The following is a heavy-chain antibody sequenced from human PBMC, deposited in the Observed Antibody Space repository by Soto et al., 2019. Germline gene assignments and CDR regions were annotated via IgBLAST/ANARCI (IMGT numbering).Heavy chain of an antibody. J-gene: IGHJ4*02. CDR2: ISGDYDKT. D-gene: IGHD3-10*01. CDR1: GYTFTTYG. Sequence: QVQLVQSGAEVKKPGASVKVSCKASGYTFTTYGIGWVRQAPGQGLEWMGWISGDYDKTKYAQKFQGRVTMATDTSTHTAYMELRSLRSDDTAVYYCAREIRGGNSWRLDYWGQGTLVTVSS. V-gene: IGHV1-18*04. CDR3: AREIRGGNSWRLDY.